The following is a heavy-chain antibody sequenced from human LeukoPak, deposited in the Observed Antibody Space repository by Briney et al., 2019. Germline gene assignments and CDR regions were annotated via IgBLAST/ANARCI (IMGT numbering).Heavy chain of an antibody. CDR3: AKGESGSYYRPGFDWFDP. CDR1: GFTFDDYA. J-gene: IGHJ5*02. D-gene: IGHD1-26*01. Sequence: GRSLRLSCAASGFTFDDYAMHWVRQAPGKGLEWVSGISWNSGSIGYADSVKGRFTISRDNAKNSLYLQMNRLRAEDTALYYCAKGESGSYYRPGFDWFDPWGQGTLVTVSS. V-gene: IGHV3-9*01. CDR2: ISWNSGSI.